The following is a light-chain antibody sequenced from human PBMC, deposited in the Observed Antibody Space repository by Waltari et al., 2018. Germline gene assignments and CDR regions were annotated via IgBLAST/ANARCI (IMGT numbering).Light chain of an antibody. V-gene: IGLV7-43*01. J-gene: IGLJ3*02. CDR3: LLYDGPTHQWV. CDR2: SIG. Sequence: FQQKPGQAPRALIYSIGNKHSWTPARCSGSLLGGKAALTLSGVQPEDEAEYYCLLYDGPTHQWVFGGGTKLTVL.